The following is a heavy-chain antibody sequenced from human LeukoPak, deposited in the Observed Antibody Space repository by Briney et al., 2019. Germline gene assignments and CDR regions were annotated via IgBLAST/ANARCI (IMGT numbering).Heavy chain of an antibody. V-gene: IGHV4-59*01. CDR3: ARTTDLDRGWFDP. CDR2: IYYSGNT. Sequence: SETLSLTCTVSGDSLSSFHWSWIRQPPGKGLEWIGYIYYSGNTNYNPSLKSRVTISLDTSKNHFSLKLSSVTAADTAVYYYARTTDLDRGWFDPWGQGTLVSVSS. J-gene: IGHJ5*02. D-gene: IGHD1-1*01. CDR1: GDSLSSFH.